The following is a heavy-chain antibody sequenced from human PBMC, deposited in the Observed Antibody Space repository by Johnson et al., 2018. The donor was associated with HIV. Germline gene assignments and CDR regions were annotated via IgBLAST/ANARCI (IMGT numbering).Heavy chain of an antibody. CDR2: INWHGGST. CDR1: GFTFDDYG. Sequence: EVQLVESGGGVVRPGGSLRLSCAASGFTFDDYGMSWVRQAPGKGLEWVSGINWHGGSTGYADSVKGRFTISRDNAKNSLYLQMNSLRTEDTAVYYCTRPYFDSSDYYLYAFDIWGPGTMVTVSS. V-gene: IGHV3-20*04. D-gene: IGHD3-22*01. J-gene: IGHJ3*02. CDR3: TRPYFDSSDYYLYAFDI.